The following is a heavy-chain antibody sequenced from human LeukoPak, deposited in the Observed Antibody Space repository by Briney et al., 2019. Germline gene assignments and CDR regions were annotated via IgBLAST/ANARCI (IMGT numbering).Heavy chain of an antibody. CDR2: IFYTGRA. J-gene: IGHJ5*02. V-gene: IGHV4-39*01. CDR3: ARQGTMTRGGYWLDP. Sequence: SETLSLTCTVSGASINTSNFYWAWIRQPPGQGLESIGSIFYTGRAYSNASLNSRVTISVDTSKNQFSLKLISVTAADTAVYYCARQGTMTRGGYWLDPWGQGTLATVSS. D-gene: IGHD3-10*01. CDR1: GASINTSNFY.